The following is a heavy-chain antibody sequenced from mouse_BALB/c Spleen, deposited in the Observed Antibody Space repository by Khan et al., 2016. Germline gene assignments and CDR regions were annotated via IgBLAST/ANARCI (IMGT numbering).Heavy chain of an antibody. CDR3: ARDGWRYYAIDY. Sequence: QVQLKESGPGLVAPSQSLSITCTVSGFSIIAYGVNWVRQPPGKGLEWLGMIWGDGSTDYNSALKYRLNLTKDNYNSQVFLKMNSLQTDDTAKYYCARDGWRYYAIDYWGQGTSVTVSS. CDR2: IWGDGST. V-gene: IGHV2-6-7*01. CDR1: GFSIIAYG. J-gene: IGHJ4*01. D-gene: IGHD2-3*01.